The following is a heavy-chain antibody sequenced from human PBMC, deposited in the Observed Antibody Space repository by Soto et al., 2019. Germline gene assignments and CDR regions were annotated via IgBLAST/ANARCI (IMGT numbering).Heavy chain of an antibody. D-gene: IGHD2-15*01. CDR1: GGSISSGGYY. V-gene: IGHV4-31*03. CDR3: ARGSVVAATLFDY. CDR2: IYYSGST. J-gene: IGHJ4*02. Sequence: QVQLQESGPGLVKPSQTLSLTCTVSGGSISSGGYYWSWIRQHPGKGLEWLGYIYYSGSTYYNPSLKIRVTVSVYTSKNQYSLKLSSVTAADTAVYYCARGSVVAATLFDYWGQGTLVTVSS.